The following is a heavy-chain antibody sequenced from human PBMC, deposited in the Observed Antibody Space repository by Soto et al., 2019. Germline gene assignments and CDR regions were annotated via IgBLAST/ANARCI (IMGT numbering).Heavy chain of an antibody. Sequence: GGSLRLSCAASGFTFTTYYMTWVRQAPGKGLEWVASIKNDGSEQYYVDSVKGRFTISRDNAKNSLYLQMNSLRAGDTALYYCSRENWFQDYWGQGTLVTVS. CDR1: GFTFTTYY. V-gene: IGHV3-7*03. CDR3: SRENWFQDY. D-gene: IGHD3-10*01. J-gene: IGHJ4*02. CDR2: IKNDGSEQ.